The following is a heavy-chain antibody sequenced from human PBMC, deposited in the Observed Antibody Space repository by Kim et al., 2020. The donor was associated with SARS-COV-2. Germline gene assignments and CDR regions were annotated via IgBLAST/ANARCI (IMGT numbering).Heavy chain of an antibody. CDR2: ISASDGST. J-gene: IGHJ4*02. V-gene: IGHV3-23*01. Sequence: SLRLSSSSPTHTFSSYAMSWVRQAPGKGLEWVSGISASDGSTYYADSVKGRFTISRDNSKNTLYLQMNSLRAEDTAVYYCVKGRYLSSWYYFDYWGQG. D-gene: IGHD6-13*01. CDR1: THTFSSYA. CDR3: VKGRYLSSWYYFDY.